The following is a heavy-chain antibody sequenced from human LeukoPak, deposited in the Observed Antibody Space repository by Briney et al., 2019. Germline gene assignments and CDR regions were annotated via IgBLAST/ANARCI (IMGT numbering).Heavy chain of an antibody. D-gene: IGHD2-15*01. Sequence: SETLSLTCTVSGGSISSYYWGWIRQPPGKGLEWIGSIYYSGSTYYNPSLKSRVTISVDTSKNQFSLKLSSVTAADTAVYYCARAKWSDDAFDIWGQGTMVTVSS. J-gene: IGHJ3*02. CDR1: GGSISSYY. CDR2: IYYSGST. V-gene: IGHV4-39*07. CDR3: ARAKWSDDAFDI.